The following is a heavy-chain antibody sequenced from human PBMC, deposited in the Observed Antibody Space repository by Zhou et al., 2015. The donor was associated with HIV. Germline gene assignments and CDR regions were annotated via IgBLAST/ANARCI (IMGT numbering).Heavy chain of an antibody. D-gene: IGHD3-10*01. CDR1: GFTFSSYG. Sequence: VQLVESGGTLIQPGGSLRLSCAASGFTFSSYGMHWVRQAPGKGLEWVAVIWYDLSNKYYADSVKGRFTISRDNSKNTLYLQMNRLRAEDTAVYYCAKDQQGYGYFDYWGQGTLVTVSS. J-gene: IGHJ4*02. CDR3: AKDQQGYGYFDY. V-gene: IGHV3-30*02. CDR2: IWYDLSNK.